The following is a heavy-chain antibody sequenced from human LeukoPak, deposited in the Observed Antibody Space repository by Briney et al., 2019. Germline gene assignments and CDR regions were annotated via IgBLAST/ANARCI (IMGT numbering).Heavy chain of an antibody. J-gene: IGHJ4*02. CDR3: ARDDFYGSWRRSGLFDY. CDR1: GGSVSNSY. V-gene: IGHV4-4*07. CDR2: IYHDGNT. D-gene: IGHD3-10*01. Sequence: SETLSLTCAVSGGSVSNSYWSWLRQPAGKGLEWIGHIYHDGNTNYNPSLQGRLTMSRDTSKNHVSLRLTSVTAADTALYYCARDDFYGSWRRSGLFDYWGQGILVIVSS.